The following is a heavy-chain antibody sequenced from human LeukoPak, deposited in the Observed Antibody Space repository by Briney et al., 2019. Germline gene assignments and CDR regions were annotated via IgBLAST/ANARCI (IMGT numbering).Heavy chain of an antibody. CDR2: IYYSGST. CDR1: GVSISSYY. Sequence: PSETLSLTCTVSGVSISSYYWSWIRQPPGKGLEWIGYIYYSGSTNYNPSLKSRVTISVDTSKNQFSLKLNSVTAADTAVYYCARHYGPWGQGTLVTVSS. V-gene: IGHV4-59*08. J-gene: IGHJ5*02. D-gene: IGHD3-10*01. CDR3: ARHYGP.